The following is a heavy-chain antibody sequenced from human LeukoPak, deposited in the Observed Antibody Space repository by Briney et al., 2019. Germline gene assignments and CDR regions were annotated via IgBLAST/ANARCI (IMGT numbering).Heavy chain of an antibody. CDR2: IKSKTDGGTT. V-gene: IGHV3-15*01. J-gene: IGHJ4*02. CDR1: GFTFSNAW. Sequence: SGGSLRLSCAASGFTFSNAWMSWVRQAPGKGLEWVGRIKSKTDGGTTDYAAPVKGRFTISRDDSKNTLYLQMNSLRVEDTAVYFCAKDKDTPATAQPQRGYFESWGQGTLVTVSS. D-gene: IGHD2-15*01. CDR3: AKDKDTPATAQPQRGYFES.